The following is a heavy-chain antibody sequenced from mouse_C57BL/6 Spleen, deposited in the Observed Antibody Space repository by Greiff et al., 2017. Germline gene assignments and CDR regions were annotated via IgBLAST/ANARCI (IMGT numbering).Heavy chain of an antibody. CDR2: ISSGGSYN. CDR3: APGTYGSSWYFEV. D-gene: IGHD1-1*01. V-gene: IGHV5-6*02. CDR1: GFTFSSYG. J-gene: IGHJ1*03. Sequence: EVKVEESGGDLVKPGGSLKLSCAASGFTFSSYGMSWVRQTPDKRLEWVATISSGGSYNYYPDSVKGRFTISSDNAKNTLYLQLSSLKSEDTAVYDCAPGTYGSSWYFEVWGTGTTVTVAS.